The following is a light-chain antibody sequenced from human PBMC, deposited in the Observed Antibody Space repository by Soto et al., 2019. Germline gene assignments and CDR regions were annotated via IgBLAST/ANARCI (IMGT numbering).Light chain of an antibody. V-gene: IGLV1-44*01. J-gene: IGLJ3*02. CDR2: TNS. CDR3: AACDDSLNGVV. CDR1: SSNIGSNT. Sequence: QSVLSQPPSASGTPGQRVTISCSGSSSNIGSNTMSWYQQLPGTAPKLLIFTNSQRPSGVTDRFSGSKSGTSASLAISGLQSEDEADYYCAACDDSLNGVVFGGGTKLTVL.